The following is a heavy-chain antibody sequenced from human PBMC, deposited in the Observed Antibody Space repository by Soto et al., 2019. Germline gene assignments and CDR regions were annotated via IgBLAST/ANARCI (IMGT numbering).Heavy chain of an antibody. CDR3: ARGRRLHWNSPSGAFDI. D-gene: IGHD1-1*01. CDR1: GYTFTSYD. Sequence: GASGKVCCEASGYTFTSYDINWVRQATGQGLEWMGWMNPNSGNTGYAQKFQGRVTMTRNTSISTAYMELSSLRSEDTAVYYCARGRRLHWNSPSGAFDIWGQGTMVTV. V-gene: IGHV1-8*01. J-gene: IGHJ3*02. CDR2: MNPNSGNT.